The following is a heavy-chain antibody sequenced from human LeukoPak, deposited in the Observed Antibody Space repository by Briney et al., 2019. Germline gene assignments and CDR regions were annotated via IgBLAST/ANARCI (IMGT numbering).Heavy chain of an antibody. J-gene: IGHJ4*02. D-gene: IGHD6-19*01. Sequence: PGGSLTLSCAASGFDFSTSWMGWVRQAPGKGLEWVINISPDGNERYSVDSVKGRFTISRDNAENSLYLQMKGLEVEDTAMYYCTRDDSGWSVYWGQGALVTVSS. CDR3: TRDDSGWSVY. CDR1: GFDFSTSW. V-gene: IGHV3-7*01. CDR2: ISPDGNER.